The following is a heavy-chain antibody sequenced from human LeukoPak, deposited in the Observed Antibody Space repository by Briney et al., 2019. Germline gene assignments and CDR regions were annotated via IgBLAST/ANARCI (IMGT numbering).Heavy chain of an antibody. CDR2: ISSSSSTI. CDR3: ARGLSSYDSSGMV. CDR1: GFTFSSYS. V-gene: IGHV3-48*04. Sequence: PGGSLRLSCAASGFTFSSYSMNWVRQAPGKGLEWVSYISSSSSTIYYADSVKGRFTISRDNAKNSLYLQMNSLRAEDTAVYYCARGLSSYDSSGMVWGQGTMVTVSS. D-gene: IGHD3-22*01. J-gene: IGHJ3*01.